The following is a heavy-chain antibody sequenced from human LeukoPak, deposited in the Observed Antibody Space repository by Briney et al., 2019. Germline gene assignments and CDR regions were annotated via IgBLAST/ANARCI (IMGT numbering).Heavy chain of an antibody. CDR3: AKPFSSGMGAFDI. CDR2: ISGSGGST. Sequence: PGGSLRLSCAASGFTFSSYAMSWVRQAPGKGLEWVSTISGSGGSTYYADSVKGRFTISRDNSKNTLYLQMNSLRAEDTAVYYCAKPFSSGMGAFDIWGQGTMVTVSS. D-gene: IGHD1-26*01. J-gene: IGHJ3*02. CDR1: GFTFSSYA. V-gene: IGHV3-23*01.